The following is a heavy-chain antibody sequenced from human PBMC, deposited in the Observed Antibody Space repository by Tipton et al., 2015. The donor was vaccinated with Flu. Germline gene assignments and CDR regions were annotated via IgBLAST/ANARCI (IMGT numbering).Heavy chain of an antibody. D-gene: IGHD2-2*01. V-gene: IGHV4-30-2*02. CDR1: GGSISSGGYS. Sequence: TLSLTCAVSGGSISSGGYSWIWIRQPPGKGLEWIGYIYHSGSTYYNASLKSRVTISVDTSKNQFSLRVNSVTAADTAVYYCATSGWRDPRGSFDFWGQGTLVTVSS. CDR2: IYHSGST. CDR3: ATSGWRDPRGSFDF. J-gene: IGHJ4*02.